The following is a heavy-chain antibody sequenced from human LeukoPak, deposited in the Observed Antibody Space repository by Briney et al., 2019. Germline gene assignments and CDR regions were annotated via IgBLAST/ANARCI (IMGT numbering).Heavy chain of an antibody. V-gene: IGHV1-69*04. CDR2: IIPISGIA. CDR3: ARVGDTMTFDY. D-gene: IGHD1-26*01. Sequence: SVKVSCKASGGTFSSYAISWVRQAPGQGLEWMGRIIPISGIANYAQKFQGRVTITADKSTSTAYMELSSLRSEDTAVYYCARVGDTMTFDYWGQGTLVTVSS. CDR1: GGTFSSYA. J-gene: IGHJ4*02.